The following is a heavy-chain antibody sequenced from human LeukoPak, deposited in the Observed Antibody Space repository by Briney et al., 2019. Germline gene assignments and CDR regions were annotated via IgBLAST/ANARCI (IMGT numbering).Heavy chain of an antibody. Sequence: PSETLSLTCTVSGGSISSYYWNWIRQPPGKGLEWIGYIYYSGSTNYNPSLKSRVTISVDTSKNQFSLKLSSVTAADTAVYYCARGGGIGYCSGGSCYPRFDPWGQGTLVTVSS. CDR3: ARGGGIGYCSGGSCYPRFDP. V-gene: IGHV4-59*01. CDR2: IYYSGST. D-gene: IGHD2-15*01. CDR1: GGSISSYY. J-gene: IGHJ5*02.